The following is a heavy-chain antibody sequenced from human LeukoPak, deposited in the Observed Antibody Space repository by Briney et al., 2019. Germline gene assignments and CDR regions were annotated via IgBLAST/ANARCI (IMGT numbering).Heavy chain of an antibody. Sequence: GGSLRLSCAASGFTFSSYAMSWVRQAPGKGLEWVPAISGSGGSTYYADSVKGRFTISRDNSKNTLYLQMNSLRAEDTAVYYCAKDRPTVTTSGGLYNWFDPWGQGTLVTVSS. CDR3: AKDRPTVTTSGGLYNWFDP. J-gene: IGHJ5*02. D-gene: IGHD4-17*01. CDR1: GFTFSSYA. V-gene: IGHV3-23*01. CDR2: ISGSGGST.